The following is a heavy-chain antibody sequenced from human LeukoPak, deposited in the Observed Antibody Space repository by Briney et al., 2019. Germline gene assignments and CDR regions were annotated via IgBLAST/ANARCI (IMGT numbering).Heavy chain of an antibody. CDR1: GGSFSGYY. D-gene: IGHD3-10*01. J-gene: IGHJ4*02. CDR2: INHSGST. Sequence: PSETLSLTCAVYGGSFSGYYWSWLRQPPGKGLEWIGEINHSGSTNYNPSLKSRLAISVDTSKHQFSLNLSSVTAADTAVYYCARRSYYHGSGSPFPYWGQGTLVTVSS. V-gene: IGHV4-34*01. CDR3: ARRSYYHGSGSPFPY.